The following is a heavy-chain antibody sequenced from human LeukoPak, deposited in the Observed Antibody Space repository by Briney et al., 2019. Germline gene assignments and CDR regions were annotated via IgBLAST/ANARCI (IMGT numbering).Heavy chain of an antibody. CDR3: ATQASGYNVGSLDF. D-gene: IGHD5/OR15-5a*01. V-gene: IGHV4-59*08. J-gene: IGHJ4*02. CDR1: GGSISAFY. Sequence: SETLSLTCTVSGGSISAFYWSWIRQLPGKGLEWSGYIYYTGSTNYNPSLKSRVTMSVDTSKNLFSLNLNSLTAADTAVYYCATQASGYNVGSLDFWGQGTLVTASS. CDR2: IYYTGST.